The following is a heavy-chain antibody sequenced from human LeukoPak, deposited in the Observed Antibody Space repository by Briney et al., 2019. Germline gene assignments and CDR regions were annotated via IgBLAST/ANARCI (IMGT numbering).Heavy chain of an antibody. Sequence: GGSLRLSCSASGFVFKNYVISWVRQAPGKGLEWVSGVAYSGSTYYADSVKGRFSISRDNSNNAVFLQMNSLRPEDTAIYYCANLHDYGSLDYWGQGTLVTVSS. CDR1: GFVFKNYV. J-gene: IGHJ4*02. D-gene: IGHD3-10*01. CDR2: VAYSGST. CDR3: ANLHDYGSLDY. V-gene: IGHV3-23*01.